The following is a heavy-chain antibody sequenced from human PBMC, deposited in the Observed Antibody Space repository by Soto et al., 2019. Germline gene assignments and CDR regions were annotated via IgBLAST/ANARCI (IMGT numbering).Heavy chain of an antibody. J-gene: IGHJ4*02. CDR2: IDPSDSYT. D-gene: IGHD5-12*01. CDR3: ARLLLSIDRYNYPTDY. Sequence: GESLKISCKGSGYSFTSYWISWVRQMPGKGLEWMGRIDPSDSYTNYSPSFQGHVTISADKSISTAYLQWSSLKASDTAMYYCARLLLSIDRYNYPTDYWGQGTLVTVSS. V-gene: IGHV5-10-1*01. CDR1: GYSFTSYW.